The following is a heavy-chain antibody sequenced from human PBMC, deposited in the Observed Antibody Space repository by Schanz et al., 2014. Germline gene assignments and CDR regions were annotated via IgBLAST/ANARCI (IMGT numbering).Heavy chain of an antibody. CDR1: GGSIGSGGYT. D-gene: IGHD6-13*01. V-gene: IGHV4-30-4*07. CDR3: ARAAGPVDY. Sequence: QVQLQESGPGLVKPSQTLSLTCAVSGGSIGSGGYTWSWIRQPPGKGLEWIGYIYYSGSTYYNPSLKSRVTISVDTSKNQFSLMLGSVTAADTAVYYCARAAGPVDYWGQGTLVTVSS. J-gene: IGHJ4*02. CDR2: IYYSGST.